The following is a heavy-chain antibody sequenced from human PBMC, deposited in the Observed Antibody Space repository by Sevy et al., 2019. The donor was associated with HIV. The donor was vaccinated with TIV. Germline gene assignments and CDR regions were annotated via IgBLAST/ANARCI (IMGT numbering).Heavy chain of an antibody. CDR1: GFTFSSYS. V-gene: IGHV3-21*01. D-gene: IGHD2-15*01. Sequence: GGSLRLSCAASGFTFSSYSMNWVRQAPGKGLEWVSSISSSSSYIYYADSVKGRFTISRDNAKNLLYLQMNSLRAEDTAVYYCARGLERYCSGGSCYFRPYFDYWGQGTLVTVSS. CDR3: ARGLERYCSGGSCYFRPYFDY. J-gene: IGHJ4*02. CDR2: ISSSSSYI.